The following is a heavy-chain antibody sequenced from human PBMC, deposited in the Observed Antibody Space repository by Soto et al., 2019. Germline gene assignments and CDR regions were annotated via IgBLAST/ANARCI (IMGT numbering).Heavy chain of an antibody. D-gene: IGHD3-10*01. Sequence: PGGSLRLSCAASGFTFSNAWMNWVRQAPGKGLEWVGRIKSKTDGGTTDSAAPVKGRFTISRDNSKNTLYLQMNSLRAEDTAVYYCARDLAPYGSGRYPTEYFQHWGQGTLVTVSS. CDR1: GFTFSNAW. CDR2: IKSKTDGGTT. V-gene: IGHV3-15*07. J-gene: IGHJ1*01. CDR3: ARDLAPYGSGRYPTEYFQH.